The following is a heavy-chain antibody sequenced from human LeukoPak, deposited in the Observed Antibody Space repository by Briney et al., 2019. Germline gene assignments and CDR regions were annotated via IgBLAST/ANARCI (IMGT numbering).Heavy chain of an antibody. D-gene: IGHD6-13*01. CDR2: ISSSGSTI. CDR1: GFTFSSYE. CDR3: ARDPHSSSWYRGGGFDY. Sequence: GGSLRLSCAASGFTFSSYEMNWVRQAPGKGLEWVSYISSSGSTIYYADSVKGRFTISRDNAKNSLYLQMNSLRAEDTAVYYYARDPHSSSWYRGGGFDYWGQGTLVTVSS. J-gene: IGHJ4*02. V-gene: IGHV3-48*03.